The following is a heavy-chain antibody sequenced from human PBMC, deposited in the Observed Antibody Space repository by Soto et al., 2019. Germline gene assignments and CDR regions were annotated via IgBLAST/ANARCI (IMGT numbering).Heavy chain of an antibody. Sequence: QVQLQESGPGLVKPSETLSLTCTVSGGSISSYYWSWIRQPPGKGLEWIGYIYYSGSTNYNPSLTSRVNIAVDQSKTQFSLKLSSVPAADTAVYYCARRYGAGFDYWGQGTLVTVSS. CDR1: GGSISSYY. J-gene: IGHJ4*02. CDR3: ARRYGAGFDY. V-gene: IGHV4-59*01. D-gene: IGHD3-9*01. CDR2: IYYSGST.